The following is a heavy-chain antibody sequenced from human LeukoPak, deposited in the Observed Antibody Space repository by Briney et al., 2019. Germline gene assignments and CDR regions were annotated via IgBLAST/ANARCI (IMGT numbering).Heavy chain of an antibody. CDR2: ISASGRSI. Sequence: GGSLRLSCAASGFTFSSNYMNWGRQAPGKGLEWVSSISASGRSIYYADSVKGRFTTSRDNAKNSLYLQMNSLRAEDTAVYYCAGPYGGIDYWGQGTLVTVSS. CDR3: AGPYGGIDY. J-gene: IGHJ4*02. V-gene: IGHV3-21*01. D-gene: IGHD4-23*01. CDR1: GFTFSSNY.